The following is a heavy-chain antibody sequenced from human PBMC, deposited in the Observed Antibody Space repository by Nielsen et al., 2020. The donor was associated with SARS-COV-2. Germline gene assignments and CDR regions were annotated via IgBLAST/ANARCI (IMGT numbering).Heavy chain of an antibody. D-gene: IGHD6-19*01. CDR3: AKDDIALAGCFDS. CDR2: LTGSGRTT. V-gene: IGHV3-23*01. J-gene: IGHJ4*02. CDR1: GFTFNNYA. Sequence: GESLKISCAAPGFTFNNYAMSWVRQAPGKGLEWVSALTGSGRTTYYADSVKGRFTISRDNSKNTLYLQMDSLRAEDTAVYFCAKDDIALAGCFDSWGQGTLVTVSS.